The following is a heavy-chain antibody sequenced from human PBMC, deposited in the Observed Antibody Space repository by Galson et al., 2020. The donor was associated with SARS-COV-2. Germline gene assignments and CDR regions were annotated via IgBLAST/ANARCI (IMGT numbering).Heavy chain of an antibody. CDR1: GGSISSGGYY. CDR3: ARARLGIVVVITHFDY. V-gene: IGHV4-31*03. CDR2: IYYSGST. Sequence: SQTLSLTCTVSGGSISSGGYYWGWIRQHPGKGLEWIGYIYYSGSTYYNPSLKSRVTISVDTSKNQFSLKLSSVTAADTAVYYCARARLGIVVVITHFDYWGQGTLVTVSS. D-gene: IGHD3-22*01. J-gene: IGHJ4*02.